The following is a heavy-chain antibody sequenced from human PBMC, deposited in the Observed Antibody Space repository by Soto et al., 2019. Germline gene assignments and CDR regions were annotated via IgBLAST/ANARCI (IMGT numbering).Heavy chain of an antibody. CDR3: ARDWAYDSSGYYYY. CDR1: GGTFSSYT. CDR2: IIPILGIA. Sequence: SVKVSCKASGGTFSSYTISWVRQAPGQGLEWMGRIIPILGIANYAQKFQGRVTITADKSTSTAYMELSSLRSEDTAAYYCARDWAYDSSGYYYYWGQGTLVTVSS. V-gene: IGHV1-69*04. J-gene: IGHJ4*02. D-gene: IGHD3-22*01.